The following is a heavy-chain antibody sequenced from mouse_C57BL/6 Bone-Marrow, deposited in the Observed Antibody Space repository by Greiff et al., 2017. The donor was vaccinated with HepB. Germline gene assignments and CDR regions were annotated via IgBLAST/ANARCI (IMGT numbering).Heavy chain of an antibody. J-gene: IGHJ3*01. CDR2: IDPSDSYI. CDR1: GYTFTSYW. D-gene: IGHD1-1*01. CDR3: ARRPSLLSWFAY. Sequence: QVQLQQPGAEFVKPGASVKLSCKASGYTFTSYWMQWVKQRPGQGLEWIGEIDPSDSYINYNQKFKGKATLTVDTSSSTAYMQLSILTPEDSAVYYCARRPSLLSWFAYWCQGTLVTVAA. V-gene: IGHV1-50*01.